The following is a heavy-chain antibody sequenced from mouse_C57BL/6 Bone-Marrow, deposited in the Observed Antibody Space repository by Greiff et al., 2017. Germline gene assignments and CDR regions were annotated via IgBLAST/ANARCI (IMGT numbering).Heavy chain of an antibody. CDR2: IDPENGDT. V-gene: IGHV14-4*01. Sequence: EVQLQQSGAELVRPGASVKLSCTASGFNIKDDYMHWVKQRPEQGLEWIGWIDPENGDTEYASKFQGKATITADTSSNTAYLQLSSLTSEDTAVYYCTRYYDYAYGGQGTLVTVSA. J-gene: IGHJ3*01. CDR1: GFNIKDDY. CDR3: TRYYDYAY. D-gene: IGHD2-4*01.